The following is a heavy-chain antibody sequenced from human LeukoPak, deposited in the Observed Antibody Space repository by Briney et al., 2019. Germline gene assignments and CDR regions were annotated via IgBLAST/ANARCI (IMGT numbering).Heavy chain of an antibody. Sequence: PSETLSLTCTVSGGSISSYYWSWIRQPPGKGLEWIGYIYYSGSTNYNPSLKSRVTISVDTSKNQFSLKLSSVTAADTAVYYCARSPIAARPSDAFDIWGQGTMVTVSS. J-gene: IGHJ3*02. V-gene: IGHV4-59*01. D-gene: IGHD6-6*01. CDR3: ARSPIAARPSDAFDI. CDR1: GGSISSYY. CDR2: IYYSGST.